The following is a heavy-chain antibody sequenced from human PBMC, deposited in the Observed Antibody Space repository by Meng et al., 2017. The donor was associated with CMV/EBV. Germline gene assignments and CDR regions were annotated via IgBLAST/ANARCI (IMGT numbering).Heavy chain of an antibody. Sequence: GSLRLSCTVSGGSISSNNYYWGWIRQPPGKGLEWIATIYYNGNTYYSPSLKSRVTISLDTSKNQLSLKLNSVTAADTAVYYCATSLWFEEWGQGTLVTVSS. CDR2: IYYNGNT. V-gene: IGHV4-39*07. CDR3: ATSLWFEE. D-gene: IGHD3-10*01. J-gene: IGHJ4*02. CDR1: GGSISSNNYY.